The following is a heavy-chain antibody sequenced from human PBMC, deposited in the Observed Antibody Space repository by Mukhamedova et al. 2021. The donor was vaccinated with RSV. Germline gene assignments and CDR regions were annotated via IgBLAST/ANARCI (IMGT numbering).Heavy chain of an antibody. Sequence: GLEYVSAISSNGGSTYYANSVKGRFTISRDNSKNTLYLQMGSLRAEDMAVYYCARGEYYYGSGCYGTVLDYWGQGTLVTVPS. D-gene: IGHD3-10*01. V-gene: IGHV3-64*01. CDR2: ISSNGGST. J-gene: IGHJ4*02. CDR3: ARGEYYYGSGCYGTVLDY.